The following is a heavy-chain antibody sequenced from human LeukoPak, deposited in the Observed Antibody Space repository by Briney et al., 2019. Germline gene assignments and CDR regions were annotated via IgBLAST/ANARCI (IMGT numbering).Heavy chain of an antibody. J-gene: IGHJ5*02. CDR3: ARSTYYYDSSGYYYARASSWFDP. CDR1: GGSFSGYY. D-gene: IGHD3-22*01. V-gene: IGHV4-34*01. CDR2: INHSGST. Sequence: PSETLSLTCAVYGGSFSGYYWSWIRQPPGKGLEWIGEINHSGSTNYNPSLKSRVTISVDTSKNQFSLKLSSVTAADTAVYYYARSTYYYDSSGYYYARASSWFDPWGQGTLVTVSS.